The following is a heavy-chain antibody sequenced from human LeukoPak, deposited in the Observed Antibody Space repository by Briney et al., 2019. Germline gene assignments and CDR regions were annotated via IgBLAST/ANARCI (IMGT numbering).Heavy chain of an antibody. J-gene: IGHJ4*02. Sequence: PGGSLRLSCAASGFTFSSYAMSWVRQAPGKGLEWVSAISGSGGSTYYADSVKGRFTISRDNSKNTLYLQVNSLRAEDTAVYYCARDLYKDSGSGWSLDYWGQGTLVTVSS. CDR1: GFTFSSYA. D-gene: IGHD6-19*01. CDR2: ISGSGGST. V-gene: IGHV3-23*01. CDR3: ARDLYKDSGSGWSLDY.